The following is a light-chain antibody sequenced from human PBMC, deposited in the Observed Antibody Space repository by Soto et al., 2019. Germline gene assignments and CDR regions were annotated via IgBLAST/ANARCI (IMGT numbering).Light chain of an antibody. CDR3: QQSYSNPTWT. V-gene: IGKV1-5*03. Sequence: DIQMTQSPSTLSGSVGDRVTITCRASQTISSWLAWYQQKPGKAPKLLIYKASTLKSGVPSRFSGSGFGAEFTLTVSSLQPEDFATYYCQQSYSNPTWTFGQGTKV. CDR1: QTISSW. CDR2: KAS. J-gene: IGKJ1*01.